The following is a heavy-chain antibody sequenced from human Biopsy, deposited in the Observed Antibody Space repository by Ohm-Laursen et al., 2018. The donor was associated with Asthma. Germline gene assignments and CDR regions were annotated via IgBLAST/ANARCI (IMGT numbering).Heavy chain of an antibody. J-gene: IGHJ4*02. Sequence: SLRLSCAASRFTYEMHWVRQAPGKGLEWVAVISYDGSSIYYADSVKGRFTISRDNSKNTLYLQMNSLRAEDTAVYYCAKARIHHFYDSSGYYQHDWGQGTLVIVSA. CDR2: ISYDGSSI. D-gene: IGHD3-22*01. V-gene: IGHV3-30-3*02. CDR1: RFTYE. CDR3: AKARIHHFYDSSGYYQHD.